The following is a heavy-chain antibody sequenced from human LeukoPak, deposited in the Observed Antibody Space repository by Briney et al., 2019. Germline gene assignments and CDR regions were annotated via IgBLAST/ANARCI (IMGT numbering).Heavy chain of an antibody. D-gene: IGHD3-3*01. CDR2: INHSGST. CDR3: ARDSVETNDDFWSGFSYYYGMDV. V-gene: IGHV4-34*01. J-gene: IGHJ6*02. CDR1: GGSFSGYY. Sequence: PSETLSLTCAVYGGSFSGYYWSWIRQPPGKGLEWIGEINHSGSTNYNPSLKSRVTISVDTSKNQFSLKLSSVTAADTAVYYCARDSVETNDDFWSGFSYYYGMDVWGQGTTVTVSS.